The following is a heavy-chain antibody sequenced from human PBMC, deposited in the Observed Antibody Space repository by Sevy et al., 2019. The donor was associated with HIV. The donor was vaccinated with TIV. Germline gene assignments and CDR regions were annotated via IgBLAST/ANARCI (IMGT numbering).Heavy chain of an antibody. Sequence: ASVKVSCKASGVTFSGYAINWVRQTPGQGLEWMGWIVPSFDLSKYSQKFQGRVTFTADESTDTAYMKLSSLRSDDTAVYYCARPQRPSGYSSSAHAFDLWGQGTMVTVSS. CDR1: GVTFSGYA. CDR2: IVPSFDLS. CDR3: ARPQRPSGYSSSAHAFDL. V-gene: IGHV1-69*13. D-gene: IGHD6-13*01. J-gene: IGHJ3*01.